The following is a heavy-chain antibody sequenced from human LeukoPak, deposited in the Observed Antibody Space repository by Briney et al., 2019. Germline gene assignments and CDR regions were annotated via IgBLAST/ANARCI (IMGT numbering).Heavy chain of an antibody. CDR3: AKNWGYSYGKGFDY. V-gene: IGHV3-23*01. CDR2: ISGSGDNT. Sequence: PGGSLRLSCAASGFTFSSYWMHWVRQVPGKGLEWVSVISGSGDNTYYADSVKGRFTISRDKSKNTLYLQMNSLRAEDTAVYHCAKNWGYSYGKGFDYWGQGTLVTVSS. CDR1: GFTFSSYW. J-gene: IGHJ4*02. D-gene: IGHD5-18*01.